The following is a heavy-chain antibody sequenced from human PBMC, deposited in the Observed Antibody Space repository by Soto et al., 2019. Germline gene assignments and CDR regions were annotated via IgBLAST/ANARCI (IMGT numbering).Heavy chain of an antibody. CDR2: TYPGDSDT. D-gene: IGHD2-8*01. CDR1: GYTFTGHW. V-gene: IGHV5-51*01. CDR3: ARLSGCSNGVCYKFDY. J-gene: IGHJ4*02. Sequence: PGESLKISCKASGYTFTGHWIGWVRQMPGKGLEWMGITYPGDSDTRYSPSFQGQVTISADKSISTAYLQWSSLKASDTAMYYCARLSGCSNGVCYKFDYWGQGTLVTVSS.